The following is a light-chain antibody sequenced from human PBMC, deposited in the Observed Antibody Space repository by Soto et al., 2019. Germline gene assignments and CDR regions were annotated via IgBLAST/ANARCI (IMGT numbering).Light chain of an antibody. V-gene: IGKV1-5*01. J-gene: IGKJ1*01. CDR1: RSISHF. Sequence: DIQMTQSPSPLSASVGDRFTITCLASRSISHFLAWYQQKPGKVPKLLIYDASNLGSGAPSRFSGSGSGTDFTLTISGLQPDDFTTYYCQQYTSYSRAFGQGTKV. CDR2: DAS. CDR3: QQYTSYSRA.